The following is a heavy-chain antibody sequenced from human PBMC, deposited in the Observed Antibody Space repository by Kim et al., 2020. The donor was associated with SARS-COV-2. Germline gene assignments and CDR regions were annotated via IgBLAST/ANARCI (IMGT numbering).Heavy chain of an antibody. D-gene: IGHD4-4*01. CDR1: GGSFSGYY. J-gene: IGHJ6*03. Sequence: SETLSLTCAVYGGSFSGYYWSWIRQPPGKGLEWIGEINHSGSTNYNPSLKSRVTISVDTSKNQFSLKLSSVTAADTAVYYCARGLYSNYLRYYYYMDVWGKGTRVTVSS. CDR3: ARGLYSNYLRYYYYMDV. V-gene: IGHV4-34*01. CDR2: INHSGST.